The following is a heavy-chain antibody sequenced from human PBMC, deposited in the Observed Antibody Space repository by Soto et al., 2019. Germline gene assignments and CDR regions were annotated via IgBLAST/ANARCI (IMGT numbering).Heavy chain of an antibody. CDR1: GGTFSSYA. CDR2: IIPIFGTA. D-gene: IGHD6-13*01. J-gene: IGHJ4*02. V-gene: IGHV1-69*13. CDR3: ARDKLYSSSWGGAVETTNLFDY. Sequence: ASVKVSCKASGGTFSSYAISWVRQAPGQGLEWMGGIIPIFGTANYAQKFQGRVTITADESTSTAYMELSSLRSEDTAVYYCARDKLYSSSWGGAVETTNLFDYWGQGTLVTVSS.